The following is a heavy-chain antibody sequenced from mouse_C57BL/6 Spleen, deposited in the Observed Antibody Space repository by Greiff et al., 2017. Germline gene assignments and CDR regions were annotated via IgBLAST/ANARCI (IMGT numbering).Heavy chain of an antibody. Sequence: VQLQQPGAELVKPGASVKLSCKASGYTFTSYWMQWVKQRPGQGLEWIGEIDPSDSYTNYNQKFKGKATLTVDTSSSTAYMQLSSLTSEDSAVYYCARYYYGSSYEEGAMDYWGQGTSVTVSS. D-gene: IGHD1-1*01. V-gene: IGHV1-50*01. J-gene: IGHJ4*01. CDR3: ARYYYGSSYEEGAMDY. CDR1: GYTFTSYW. CDR2: IDPSDSYT.